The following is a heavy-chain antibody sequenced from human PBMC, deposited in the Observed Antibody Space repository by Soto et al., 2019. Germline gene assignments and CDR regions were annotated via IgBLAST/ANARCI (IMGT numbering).Heavy chain of an antibody. V-gene: IGHV4-34*01. D-gene: IGHD1-26*01. CDR1: GGSFSGYY. CDR2: INHSGST. J-gene: IGHJ4*02. CDR3: ARSYGGNSGTFDF. Sequence: QVQLQQWGAGLLKPSETLSLTCAVYGGSFSGYYWSWIRQPPGKGLEYIGEINHSGSTNYNPSLKSRVTISVDTSKHQFSLKPSAVTAADTAVYYWARSYGGNSGTFDFWGQGTLVTVSS.